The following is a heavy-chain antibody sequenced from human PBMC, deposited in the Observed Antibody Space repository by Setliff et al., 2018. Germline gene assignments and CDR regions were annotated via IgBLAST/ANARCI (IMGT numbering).Heavy chain of an antibody. V-gene: IGHV3-23*01. J-gene: IGHJ4*02. D-gene: IGHD1-26*01. Sequence: GGSLRLSCTASGFTFSSYAMSWVRQAPGKGLEWVSSIGDSGNSAYYADSVKGRFTISRDNSKNTVYVQMNSLRAEDTAVYYCAKDGGGTYYSRSDYWGQGTL. CDR2: IGDSGNSA. CDR1: GFTFSSYA. CDR3: AKDGGGTYYSRSDY.